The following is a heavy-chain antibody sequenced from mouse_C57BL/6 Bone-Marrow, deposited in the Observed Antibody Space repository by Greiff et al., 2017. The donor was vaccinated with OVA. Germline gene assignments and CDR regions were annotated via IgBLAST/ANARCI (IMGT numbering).Heavy chain of an antibody. CDR3: AGYGNYPSYFDY. J-gene: IGHJ2*01. D-gene: IGHD2-1*01. Sequence: QVQLQQPGAELVKPGASVKLSCKASGYTFTSYWMHWVKQRPGQGLEWIGMIHPNGGSTSYNAKFKSKATLPVDKSSSTAYMQLSSLTSEDSAVYNCAGYGNYPSYFDYWGQGTTLTVSS. V-gene: IGHV1-64*01. CDR2: IHPNGGST. CDR1: GYTFTSYW.